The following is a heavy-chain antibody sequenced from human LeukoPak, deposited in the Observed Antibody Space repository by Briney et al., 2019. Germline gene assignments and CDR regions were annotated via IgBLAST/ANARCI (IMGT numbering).Heavy chain of an antibody. CDR3: ARDISSGWSLEY. CDR1: GFTFTNFG. Sequence: PGGSLRLSCAASGFTFTNFGMHRFRQDPGKGLEWVTFISYDGSDKSYTGSVKGRFTISRDNSKNTLYLQMNSLRDDDTVVYYCARDISSGWSLEYWGQGTLVTVSS. J-gene: IGHJ4*02. D-gene: IGHD6-19*01. CDR2: ISYDGSDK. V-gene: IGHV3-30*03.